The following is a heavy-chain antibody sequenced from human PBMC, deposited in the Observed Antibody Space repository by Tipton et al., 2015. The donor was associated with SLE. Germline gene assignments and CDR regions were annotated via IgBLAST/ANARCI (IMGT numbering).Heavy chain of an antibody. Sequence: TLSLTCAVYGGSISSSSSYYWAWIRQPPGKGVEWIGEINHRGSTNYNPSLKSRVTISVDTSKNQFSLKLSSVTAADTAVYYCASSPAGPWLAGAFDLWGQGTMVSVSS. J-gene: IGHJ3*01. CDR3: ASSPAGPWLAGAFDL. V-gene: IGHV4-34*01. D-gene: IGHD3-22*01. CDR2: INHRGST. CDR1: GGSISSSSSYY.